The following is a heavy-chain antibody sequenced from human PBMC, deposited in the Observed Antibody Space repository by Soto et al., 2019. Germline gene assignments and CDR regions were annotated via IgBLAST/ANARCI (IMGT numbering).Heavy chain of an antibody. CDR3: ARGLRGGYGMDV. Sequence: EVQLVESGGGLVQPGGSLRLSCAASGFTFSSYWMHWVRQAPGKGLVWVSRIRYDGRITNYADSVKGRSTISRDDAKNTVYLQMNSLRAEDTAVYYCARGLRGGYGMDVWGQGTPVTVSS. V-gene: IGHV3-74*01. J-gene: IGHJ6*02. CDR1: GFTFSSYW. D-gene: IGHD3-16*01. CDR2: IRYDGRIT.